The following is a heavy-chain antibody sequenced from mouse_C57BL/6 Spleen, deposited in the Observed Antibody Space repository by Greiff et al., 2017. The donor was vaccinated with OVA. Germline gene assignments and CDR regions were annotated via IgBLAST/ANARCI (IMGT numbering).Heavy chain of an antibody. CDR3: ARMRNDYDGFAY. CDR1: GFSLTSYA. J-gene: IGHJ3*01. D-gene: IGHD2-4*01. Sequence: VKLMESGPGLVAPSQSLSITCTVSGFSLTSYAISWVRQPPGKGLEWLGVIWTGGGTNYNSALKSKLSISKDNSKSQVFLKMNSLQTDDTARYYCARMRNDYDGFAYWGQGTLVTVSA. V-gene: IGHV2-9-1*01. CDR2: IWTGGGT.